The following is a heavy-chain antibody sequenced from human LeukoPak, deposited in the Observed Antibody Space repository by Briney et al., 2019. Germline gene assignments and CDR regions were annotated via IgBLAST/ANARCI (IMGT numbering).Heavy chain of an antibody. D-gene: IGHD6-13*01. J-gene: IGHJ6*03. V-gene: IGHV4-61*02. CDR1: GGSISSSSYY. Sequence: SETLSLTCTVSGGSISSSSYYWGWIRQPAGKGLEWIGRIYTSGSTNYNPSLKSRVTMSVDTSKNQFSLKLSSVTAADTAVYYCASMAAAGKGYYYYYMDVWGKGTTVTVSS. CDR3: ASMAAAGKGYYYYYMDV. CDR2: IYTSGST.